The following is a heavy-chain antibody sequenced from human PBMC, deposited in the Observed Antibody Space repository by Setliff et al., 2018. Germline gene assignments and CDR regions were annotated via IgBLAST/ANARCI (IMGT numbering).Heavy chain of an antibody. V-gene: IGHV3-48*03. CDR3: ARDQGSYGYRAFDF. D-gene: IGHD5-18*01. J-gene: IGHJ4*02. CDR2: ISNSGGVK. Sequence: GGSLRLSCEASGFTFSNYEMNWVRQAPGKGLEWVSYISNSGGVKYYTNSVKGRFTFSRDNAKNSLYLQMNSLRAEDTAVYYCARDQGSYGYRAFDFWGQGTLVTVSS. CDR1: GFTFSNYE.